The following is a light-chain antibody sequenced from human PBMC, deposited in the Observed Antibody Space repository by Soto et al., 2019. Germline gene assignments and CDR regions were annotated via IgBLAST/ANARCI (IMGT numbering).Light chain of an antibody. V-gene: IGKV3-20*01. CDR2: DSS. J-gene: IGKJ1*01. Sequence: VLTQTQYTLSLSTGDTATFSCRASQSLSSNFLAWYQQKPGQPPRLLIYDSSTRATGFPDRFSGSGSGTDFTLTIIRLEPEDFAVYYCQQYDISPWTFGQRSIVDVK. CDR3: QQYDISPWT. CDR1: QSLSSNF.